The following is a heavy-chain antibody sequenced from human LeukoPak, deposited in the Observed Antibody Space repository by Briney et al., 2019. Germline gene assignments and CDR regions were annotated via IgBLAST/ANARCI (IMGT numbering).Heavy chain of an antibody. D-gene: IGHD3-22*01. CDR1: GYTFTDYY. Sequence: ASVKVSCRASGYTFTDYYMHWGRQAPGQGLEWMGWINPNSGGTNYAQKFQGRVTMTRDTSISTAYMELSRLRSDDTAVYYCARASYYYDSSGYPGYYFDYWGQGTLVTVSS. J-gene: IGHJ4*02. CDR2: INPNSGGT. V-gene: IGHV1-2*02. CDR3: ARASYYYDSSGYPGYYFDY.